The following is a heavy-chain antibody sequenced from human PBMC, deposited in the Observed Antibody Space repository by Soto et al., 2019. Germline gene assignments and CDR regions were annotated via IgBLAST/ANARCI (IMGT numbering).Heavy chain of an antibody. V-gene: IGHV3-30-3*01. CDR2: ISYDGTTK. Sequence: QEQVVESGGGVVQPGRSLRLSCAASGFTFSTHAMHWVLQAPGRGLEWVAIISYDGTTKDYADSVKGRFTISRDNSKNAVYLQMNSLRSEDTALYYCARDWRTAGTTGWFDPWGQGTLVTVSS. CDR1: GFTFSTHA. CDR3: ARDWRTAGTTGWFDP. D-gene: IGHD6-13*01. J-gene: IGHJ5*02.